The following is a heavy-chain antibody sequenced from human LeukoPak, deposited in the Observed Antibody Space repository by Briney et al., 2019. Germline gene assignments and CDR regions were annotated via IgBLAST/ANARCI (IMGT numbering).Heavy chain of an antibody. CDR1: GFTFSNYA. CDR2: ISGSGDAT. J-gene: IGHJ4*02. V-gene: IGHV3-23*01. CDR3: AKAEGYYYGSGSS. Sequence: GGSLTLSCAATGFTFSNYAMIWVRQASGKGLECVSSISGSGDATYYADSVKGRFTISRDNSKNTLYLQLNSLRAEDTAVYYCAKAEGYYYGSGSSWGQGTLVTVSS. D-gene: IGHD3-10*01.